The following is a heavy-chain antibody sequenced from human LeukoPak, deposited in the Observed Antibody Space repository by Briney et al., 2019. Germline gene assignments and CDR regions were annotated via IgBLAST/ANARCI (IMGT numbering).Heavy chain of an antibody. D-gene: IGHD2-15*01. Sequence: SVKVSCKASGGTSSSYAISWVRQAPGQGLEWMGRIIPIFGTANYAQKFQGRVTITTDESTSTAYMELSSLRSEDTAVYYCARSCSGGSCYSRYYFDYWGQGTLVTVSS. CDR3: ARSCSGGSCYSRYYFDY. J-gene: IGHJ4*02. CDR1: GGTSSSYA. CDR2: IIPIFGTA. V-gene: IGHV1-69*05.